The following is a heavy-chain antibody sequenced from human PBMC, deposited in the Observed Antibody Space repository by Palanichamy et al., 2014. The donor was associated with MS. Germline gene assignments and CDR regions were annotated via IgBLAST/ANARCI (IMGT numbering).Heavy chain of an antibody. J-gene: IGHJ6*02. CDR2: INAGNGNT. Sequence: QVQLVQSGAEVKKPGASVKVSCKASGYTFTSYAMHWVRQAPGQRLEWMGWINAGNGNTKYSQKFQGRVTITRDTSASTAYMELSSLRSEDTAVYYCARELKANGYYYYYGMDVWGQGTTVTVSS. D-gene: IGHD4/OR15-4a*01. V-gene: IGHV1-3*01. CDR1: GYTFTSYA. CDR3: ARELKANGYYYYYGMDV.